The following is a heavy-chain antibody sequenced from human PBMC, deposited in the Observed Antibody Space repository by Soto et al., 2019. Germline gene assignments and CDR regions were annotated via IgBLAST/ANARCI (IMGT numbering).Heavy chain of an antibody. CDR2: IYPGDSDT. J-gene: IGHJ4*02. CDR3: STIDIEGSLGDYGPFGDY. V-gene: IGHV5-51*01. CDR1: GYSFTSYW. D-gene: IGHD4-17*01. Sequence: PGASLKISCKGSGYSFTSYWIGWVRQMPGKGLEWMGIIYPGDSDTRYSPSFQGQVTISADKSISTAYLQWSSLKASDTAMYYCSTIDIEGSLGDYGPFGDYWGKGTLVTLSS.